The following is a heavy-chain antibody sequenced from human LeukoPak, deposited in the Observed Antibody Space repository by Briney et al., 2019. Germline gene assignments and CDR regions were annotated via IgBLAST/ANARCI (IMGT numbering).Heavy chain of an antibody. V-gene: IGHV3-23*01. Sequence: GGSLRLSCAASGFTFSSYAMRWVRQAPGKGLEWVSAISGSGGSTYYADSVKGRFTISRDNSKNTLYLQMNSLRAEDTAVYYCAKGDSTVTTGPYYYGMDVWGQGTTVTFSS. D-gene: IGHD4-17*01. CDR2: ISGSGGST. CDR1: GFTFSSYA. CDR3: AKGDSTVTTGPYYYGMDV. J-gene: IGHJ6*02.